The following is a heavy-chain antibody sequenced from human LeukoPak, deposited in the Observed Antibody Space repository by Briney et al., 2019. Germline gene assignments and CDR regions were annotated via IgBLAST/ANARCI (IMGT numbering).Heavy chain of an antibody. CDR1: GFTVSHNY. CDR2: IYSGGST. CDR3: ARDIGYCSGGTCHCWFDP. Sequence: GGSLRLSCAASGFTVSHNYMSWVRQAPGKGLEWVSVIYSGGSTNYADSVKGRFTISRDNSKNTLYLQMNSLRAEDTAVYYCARDIGYCSGGTCHCWFDPWGQGTLVTVSS. J-gene: IGHJ5*02. V-gene: IGHV3-66*01. D-gene: IGHD2-15*01.